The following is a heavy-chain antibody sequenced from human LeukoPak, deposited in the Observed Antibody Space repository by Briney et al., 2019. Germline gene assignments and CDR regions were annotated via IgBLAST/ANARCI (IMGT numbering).Heavy chain of an antibody. CDR1: GYSINNNYY. Sequence: SETLSLTCTVSGYSINNNYYWDWVRHPPGKGLEWIASIYHSGKSYYNPSLKSRVTISVDTSKNQFSLKVRSVTPADTAVYYGAGGPGQFVGRNPRGLLDPWRQGTLVTVSS. CDR3: AGGPGQFVGRNPRGLLDP. V-gene: IGHV4-38-2*02. D-gene: IGHD6-6*01. J-gene: IGHJ5*02. CDR2: IYHSGKS.